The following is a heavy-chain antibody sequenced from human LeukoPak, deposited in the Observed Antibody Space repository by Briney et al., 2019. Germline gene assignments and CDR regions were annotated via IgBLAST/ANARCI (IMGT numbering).Heavy chain of an antibody. Sequence: SETLSLTCTVSGGSISSGGYYWSWIRQHPGKGLEWIGYIYYSGSTYYNPSLKIRVTISVDTSKNQFSLKLSSVTAADTAVYYCARTGPGYDYVWGSYRYYFDYWGQGTLVTVSS. CDR2: IYYSGST. CDR1: GGSISSGGYY. J-gene: IGHJ4*02. V-gene: IGHV4-31*03. CDR3: ARTGPGYDYVWGSYRYYFDY. D-gene: IGHD3-16*02.